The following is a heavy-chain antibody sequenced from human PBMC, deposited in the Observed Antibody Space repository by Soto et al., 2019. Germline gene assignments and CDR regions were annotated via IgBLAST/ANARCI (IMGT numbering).Heavy chain of an antibody. V-gene: IGHV1-69*06. CDR2: IIPIFGTA. Sequence: SVKVSCKASGGTFSSYAISWVRQAPGQGLEWMGGIIPIFGTANYAQKFQGRVTITADKSTSTAYMELSSLRSEDTAVYYCARTLGPYSGSYYPAYWGQGTLVTVS. CDR1: GGTFSSYA. J-gene: IGHJ4*02. CDR3: ARTLGPYSGSYYPAY. D-gene: IGHD1-26*01.